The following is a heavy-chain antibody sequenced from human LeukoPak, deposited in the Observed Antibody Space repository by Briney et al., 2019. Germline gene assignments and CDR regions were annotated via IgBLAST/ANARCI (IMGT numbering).Heavy chain of an antibody. D-gene: IGHD2-8*01. CDR2: ISYDGSNK. V-gene: IGHV3-30*03. CDR3: AREDTGVAFDI. CDR1: GFTLSSYG. Sequence: PGRSLRLSCAASGFTLSSYGMHWVRQAPGKGLEWVAVISYDGSNKYYADSVKGRFTISRDNAKNSLYLQMNSLRVEDTAVYYCAREDTGVAFDIWGQGTTVTV. J-gene: IGHJ3*02.